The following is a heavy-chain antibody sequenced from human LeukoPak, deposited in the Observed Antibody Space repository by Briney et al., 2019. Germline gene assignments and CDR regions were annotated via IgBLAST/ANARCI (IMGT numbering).Heavy chain of an antibody. CDR1: GFRFSKNW. V-gene: IGHV3-7*01. CDR2: IKQDGSEK. D-gene: IGHD2-21*02. CDR3: GDPPSDY. Sequence: GGSLRLSCAASGFRFSKNWMTWVRQAPGKGLEWVANIKQDGSEKNYVDSVKGRFTISRDNAKNSLYLQMNSLRAEDTAVYYCGDPPSDYWGQGTLVTVSS. J-gene: IGHJ4*02.